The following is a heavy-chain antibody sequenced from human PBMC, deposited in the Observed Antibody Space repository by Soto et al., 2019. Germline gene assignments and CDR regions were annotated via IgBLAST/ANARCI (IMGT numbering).Heavy chain of an antibody. J-gene: IGHJ4*02. CDR2: ISHGGGTI. CDR1: GFTFSSYV. Sequence: GGSLRLSCAASGFTFSSYVMNWVRQTPGKGLEWISVISHGGGTIYYADSVEGRFTISRDDSKNTLYLQMNSLRAEDTAVYYCAKRSSTSISEAYFDYWGQGTLVTVSS. V-gene: IGHV3-23*01. D-gene: IGHD2-2*01. CDR3: AKRSSTSISEAYFDY.